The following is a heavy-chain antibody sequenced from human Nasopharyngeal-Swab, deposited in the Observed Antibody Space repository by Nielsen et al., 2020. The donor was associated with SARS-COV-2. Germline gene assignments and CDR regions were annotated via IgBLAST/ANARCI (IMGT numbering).Heavy chain of an antibody. CDR3: ARAPGVDYYYYIDV. CDR2: INPGTVNT. J-gene: IGHJ6*03. CDR1: GYTFTNYG. Sequence: ASVQVSCKVSGYTFTNYGIHWVRQAPGQRLEWMGWINPGTVNTKYSQKVQGRVTISRDTSASTAYMELSSLRSEDTAVYYCARAPGVDYYYYIDVWGNGTTVTVSS. V-gene: IGHV1-3*01.